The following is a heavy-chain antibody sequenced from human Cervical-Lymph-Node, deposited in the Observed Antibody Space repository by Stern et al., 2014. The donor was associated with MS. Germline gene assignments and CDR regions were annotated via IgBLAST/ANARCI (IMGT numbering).Heavy chain of an antibody. J-gene: IGHJ4*02. CDR3: AREGNSYSSGSYYNEENDFDY. CDR1: GDSVSSNSAA. CDR2: TYYRSKRYN. Sequence: QVQLVQSGPGLVKPSQTLSLTCAISGDSVSSNSAAWNWIRQSPSRGLEWLGRTYYRSKRYNEYALSVKSRITINPDTSKNQFSLQLNSVTPEDTAVYYCAREGNSYSSGSYYNEENDFDYWGQGTLVTVSS. V-gene: IGHV6-1*01. D-gene: IGHD3-10*01.